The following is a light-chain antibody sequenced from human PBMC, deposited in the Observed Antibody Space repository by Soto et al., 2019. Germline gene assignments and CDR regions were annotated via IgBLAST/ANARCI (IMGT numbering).Light chain of an antibody. CDR3: CSYTTSNTRQIV. CDR2: DVS. V-gene: IGLV2-14*01. Sequence: QSLLTQPPAVSESPGQSITISCTGTSSDVGGYNYVSWYQQHPGKAPKFMIYDVSNRPSGVSNRFSGSKSGNTASLTISGLQAEDEADYYCCSYTTSNTRQIVFGTGTKVTVL. CDR1: SSDVGGYNY. J-gene: IGLJ1*01.